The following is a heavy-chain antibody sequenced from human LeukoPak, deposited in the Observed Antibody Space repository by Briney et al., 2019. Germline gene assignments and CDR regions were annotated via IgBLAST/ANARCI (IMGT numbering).Heavy chain of an antibody. CDR2: IYYSGST. J-gene: IGHJ6*03. Sequence: PSETLSLTCTVSGGSISSSSYYWGWIRQPPGKGLEWIGSIYYSGSTYYNPSLKSRVTISVDTSKSQFSLKLSSVTAADTAVYYCARDTVYGSGLSYYYYYYMDVWGKGTTVTISS. D-gene: IGHD3-10*01. V-gene: IGHV4-39*07. CDR1: GGSISSSSYY. CDR3: ARDTVYGSGLSYYYYYYMDV.